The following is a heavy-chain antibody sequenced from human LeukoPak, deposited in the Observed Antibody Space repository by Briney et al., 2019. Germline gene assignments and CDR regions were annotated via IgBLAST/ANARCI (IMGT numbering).Heavy chain of an antibody. CDR1: GFTFSSYG. CDR3: ARDNIAAAGRRFYYYYYMDV. D-gene: IGHD6-13*01. Sequence: GGSLRLSCAASGFTFSSYGMHWVRQAPGKGLEWVAVISYDGSNKYYADSVKGRFTISRDNSKNTLYLQMNSLRAEDTAVYYCARDNIAAAGRRFYYYYYMDVWGKGTTVTVSS. V-gene: IGHV3-30*19. J-gene: IGHJ6*03. CDR2: ISYDGSNK.